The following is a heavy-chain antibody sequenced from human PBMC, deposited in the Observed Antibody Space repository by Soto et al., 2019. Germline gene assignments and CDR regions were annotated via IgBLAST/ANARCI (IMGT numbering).Heavy chain of an antibody. J-gene: IGHJ4*02. CDR1: GFTFSSYA. V-gene: IGHV3-23*01. Sequence: GESLKISCAASGFTFSSYAMSWVRQAPGKGLEWVSAISGSGGSTYYADSVKGRFTISRDNSKNTLYLQMNSLRAEDTAVYYCAKISLRYPDYWGQGTLVTVSS. D-gene: IGHD3-9*01. CDR3: AKISLRYPDY. CDR2: ISGSGGST.